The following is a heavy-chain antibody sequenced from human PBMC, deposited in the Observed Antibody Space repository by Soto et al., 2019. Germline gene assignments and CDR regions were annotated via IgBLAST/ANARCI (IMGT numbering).Heavy chain of an antibody. D-gene: IGHD7-27*01. CDR1: GGSFSGYY. J-gene: IGHJ6*02. CDR3: AAADWGHNFYYGMDV. CDR2: INQSGST. Sequence: TSETLSLTCAVYGGSFSGYYWSWIRQPPGKGLEWIGEINQSGSTNYKSSLKSRVTISVDTSENQFSLKLSSVTAADTAVYYCAAADWGHNFYYGMDVWGQGTTVTVSS. V-gene: IGHV4-34*01.